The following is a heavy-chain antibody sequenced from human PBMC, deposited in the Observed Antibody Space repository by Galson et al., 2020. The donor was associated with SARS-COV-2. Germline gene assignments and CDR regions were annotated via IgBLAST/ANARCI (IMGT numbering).Heavy chain of an antibody. CDR3: VREWEF. V-gene: IGHV3-7*01. Sequence: GGSLRLSCAASGFAFSNYWMSWVRQAPEKGLEWVANIKEDGSEKQYVGSVRGRFTISRDNSKNSLYLQMNSLRAEDTAVYYCVREWEFWGRGTMVTVSS. J-gene: IGHJ3*01. CDR2: IKEDGSEK. D-gene: IGHD1-26*01. CDR1: GFAFSNYW.